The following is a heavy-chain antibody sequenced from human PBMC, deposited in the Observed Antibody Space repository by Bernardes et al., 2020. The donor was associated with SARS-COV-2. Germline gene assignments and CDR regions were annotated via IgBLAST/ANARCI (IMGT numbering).Heavy chain of an antibody. CDR2: INHSGTT. CDR3: AKGNYWGYYGLDV. CDR1: GGSFSGYY. Sequence: SEPLSLTCAVHGGSFSGYYGTWIRQSPGKGLEWIGEINHSGTTNYNPSPKRRVTISIDTSKKQFSLKMRSVTAADTAMYYCAKGNYWGYYGLDVWGQGTTVTVSS. V-gene: IGHV4-34*01. D-gene: IGHD7-27*01. J-gene: IGHJ6*02.